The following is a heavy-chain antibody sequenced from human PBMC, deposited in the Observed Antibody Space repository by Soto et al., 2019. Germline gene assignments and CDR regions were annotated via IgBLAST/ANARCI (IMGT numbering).Heavy chain of an antibody. Sequence: EVQLLESGGGLVQPGGSLRLSCAASGFTFSSYAMSWVRQAPGKGLEWVSAISGSGGSTYYADSVKGRFTISRDNSKNPRYLQMNSLRAEDTAVYYCAKDAELQYIVVLVAAPWSSLDYWGQGTLVTVSS. J-gene: IGHJ4*02. V-gene: IGHV3-23*01. CDR3: AKDAELQYIVVLVAAPWSSLDY. CDR1: GFTFSSYA. D-gene: IGHD2-15*01. CDR2: ISGSGGST.